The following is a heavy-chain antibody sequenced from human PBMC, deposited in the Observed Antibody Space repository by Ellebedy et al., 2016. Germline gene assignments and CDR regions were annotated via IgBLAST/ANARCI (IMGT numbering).Heavy chain of an antibody. CDR2: IWYDGSNK. V-gene: IGHV3-33*01. J-gene: IGHJ4*02. CDR1: GFTFSSCG. D-gene: IGHD2-15*01. Sequence: GGSLRLSCAASGFTFSSCGMHWVRQAPGKGLEWVAVIWYDGSNKYYADSVKGRFTISRDNSKNTLYLQMNSLRAEDTAVYYCASGEGYCSGGSCYSFGYWGQGTLVTVSS. CDR3: ASGEGYCSGGSCYSFGY.